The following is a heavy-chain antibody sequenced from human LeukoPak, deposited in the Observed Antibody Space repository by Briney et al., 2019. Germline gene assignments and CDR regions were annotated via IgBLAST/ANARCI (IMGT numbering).Heavy chain of an antibody. CDR2: ISAYNGNT. J-gene: IGHJ4*02. D-gene: IGHD5-18*01. CDR1: GYTFTTYG. V-gene: IGHV1-18*01. Sequence: ASVKLSCKASGYTFTTYGISWVRQAPGQGLEWMGWISAYNGNTNYAQKLQGRVTMTTDTSTSTAYMELRSLRSDDTAVYYCARDALPLDTSFEYWGQGTLVNRSS. CDR3: ARDALPLDTSFEY.